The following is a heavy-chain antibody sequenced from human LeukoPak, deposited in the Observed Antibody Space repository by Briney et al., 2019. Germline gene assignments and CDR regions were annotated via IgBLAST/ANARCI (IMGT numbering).Heavy chain of an antibody. D-gene: IGHD3-3*01. J-gene: IGHJ6*03. CDR1: GGSISSYY. CDR2: IYTSGST. Sequence: SETLSLTCTVSGGSISSYYWSWIRQPAGKGLEWIGRIYTSGSTNYNPSLKSRVTMSVDTSKNQFSLKLSSVTAADTAVYYCARSYYDFWSDGYYYYMDVWGKGTTVTVSS. V-gene: IGHV4-4*07. CDR3: ARSYYDFWSDGYYYYMDV.